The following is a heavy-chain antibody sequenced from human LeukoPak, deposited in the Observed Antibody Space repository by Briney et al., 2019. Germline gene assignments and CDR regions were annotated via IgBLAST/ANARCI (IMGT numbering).Heavy chain of an antibody. CDR2: IYYSGST. CDR1: GGSISSYY. D-gene: IGHD3-22*01. CDR3: ARDFGSGYCDY. J-gene: IGHJ4*02. V-gene: IGHV4-59*01. Sequence: SETLSLTCSVSGGSISSYYWSWIRQPPGKGLEWIGYIYYSGSTNYNPSLKSRVTISVDTSKNQFSLKLSSVTAADTAVYYCARDFGSGYCDYWGQGTLVTVSS.